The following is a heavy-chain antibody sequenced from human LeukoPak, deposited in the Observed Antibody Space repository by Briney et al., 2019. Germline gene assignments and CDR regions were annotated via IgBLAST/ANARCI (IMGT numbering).Heavy chain of an antibody. V-gene: IGHV3-23*01. J-gene: IGHJ6*03. CDR2: ISGSGGST. CDR3: AKDPVNGYNLKNYMDV. Sequence: PGGSLRLSCAASGFTFSSYAMSWVRQAPGKGLEWVSAISGSGGSTYYADSVKGRFTISRDNSKNTLYLQMNSLRAEDTAVYYCAKDPVNGYNLKNYMDVWGKGTTVTVSS. CDR1: GFTFSSYA. D-gene: IGHD5-24*01.